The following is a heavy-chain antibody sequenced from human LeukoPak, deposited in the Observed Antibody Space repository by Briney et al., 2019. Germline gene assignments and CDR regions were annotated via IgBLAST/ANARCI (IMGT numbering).Heavy chain of an antibody. J-gene: IGHJ4*02. CDR2: IWYDGSNK. D-gene: IGHD1-14*01. CDR3: ARLGVIGRTFDY. CDR1: GFTFSSYG. Sequence: PGGSLRLSCAASGFTFSSYGMHWVRQAPGKGLEWVAVIWYDGSNKYYADAVKGRFTIPRDNSKNTLYLQMNRLRAEATAVYYCARLGVIGRTFDYWGQGTLVTVSS. V-gene: IGHV3-33*01.